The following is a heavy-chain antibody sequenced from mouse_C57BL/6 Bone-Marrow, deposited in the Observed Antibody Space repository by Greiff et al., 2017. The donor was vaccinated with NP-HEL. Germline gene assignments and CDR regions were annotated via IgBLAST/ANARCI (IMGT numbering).Heavy chain of an antibody. J-gene: IGHJ4*01. D-gene: IGHD2-4*01. CDR1: GYSITSGYY. CDR3: ARDDYDGAYYAMDY. V-gene: IGHV3-6*01. CDR2: ISYDGSN. Sequence: EVKLQESGPGLVKPSQSLSLTCSVTGYSITSGYYWNWIRQFPGNKLEWMGYISYDGSNNYNPSLKNRISITRDTSKNQFFLKLNSVTTEDTATYYCARDDYDGAYYAMDYWGQGTSVTVSS.